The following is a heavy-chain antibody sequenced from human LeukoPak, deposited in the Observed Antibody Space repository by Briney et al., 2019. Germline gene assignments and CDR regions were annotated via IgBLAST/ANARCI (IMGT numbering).Heavy chain of an antibody. CDR3: ARRYFDY. J-gene: IGHJ4*02. Sequence: SGGSLRLSCEGSAFIFSGHWMNWVRQTPGKGLEWVANIKQDGSEKHYVDSVKGRFTISRDNAKNSLYLQMNSLRAEDTAVYYCARRYFDYWGQGTLVTVSS. CDR2: IKQDGSEK. V-gene: IGHV3-7*03. CDR1: AFIFSGHW.